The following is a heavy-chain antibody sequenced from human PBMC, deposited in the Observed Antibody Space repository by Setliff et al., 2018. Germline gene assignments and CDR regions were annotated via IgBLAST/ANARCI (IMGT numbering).Heavy chain of an antibody. CDR2: ISPSGST. D-gene: IGHD1-26*01. CDR1: GASITSGGFY. Sequence: PSETLSLTCSVSGASITSGGFYWTWIRQPAGKGLEWIGHISPSGSTTYNPSVKSRVTISLDTSKNHFSLKLDSVTAADTALYYCARGQYNGGYYGEPSSYYFDSWDQGTLVTVSS. V-gene: IGHV4-61*09. CDR3: ARGQYNGGYYGEPSSYYFDS. J-gene: IGHJ4*02.